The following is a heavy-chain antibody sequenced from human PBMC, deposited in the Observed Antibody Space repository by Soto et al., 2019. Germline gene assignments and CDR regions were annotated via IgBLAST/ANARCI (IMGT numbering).Heavy chain of an antibody. CDR3: ATSSYWSPLLDY. V-gene: IGHV1-2*02. Sequence: QVQLVQSGAEVTKPGASVKVSCKASEHTFTGYYLHWVRQAPGQGLEWMGWINPNGGGTIYAQKFQGRLTMTRDTSITTAYMELTRLRADDTAFYFCATSSYWSPLLDYWGQGTLVTVSS. CDR2: INPNGGGT. J-gene: IGHJ4*02. D-gene: IGHD6-19*01. CDR1: EHTFTGYY.